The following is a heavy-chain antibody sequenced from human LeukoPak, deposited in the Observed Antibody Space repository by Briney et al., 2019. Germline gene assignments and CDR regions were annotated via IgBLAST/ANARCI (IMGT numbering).Heavy chain of an antibody. CDR2: INPNSGGT. CDR1: GYTFTGYY. D-gene: IGHD2-8*01. J-gene: IGHJ4*02. CDR3: ARVPLWAGYCSNGVCYTKDY. V-gene: IGHV1-2*06. Sequence: ASVKVSCKASGYTFTGYYMHWLRQAPGQGLEWMGRINPNSGGTNYAQKFQGRVTMTRDTSISTAYMELSRLTSDDTAVYYCARVPLWAGYCSNGVCYTKDYWGQGTLVTVSS.